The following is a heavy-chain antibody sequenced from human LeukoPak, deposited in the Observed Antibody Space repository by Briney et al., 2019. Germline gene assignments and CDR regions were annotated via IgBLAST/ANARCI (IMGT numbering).Heavy chain of an antibody. J-gene: IGHJ4*02. CDR3: ARQPGGTHGDYFFDF. Sequence: SETLSLTCTVSGDSIRSNSYFWGWIRQPPGKGLEWIGSIYYSGSTYYNQSLKSRVTISLDMSKNQLSLKLSSVTAADTAVYYCARQPGGTHGDYFFDFWGPGTLVTVSS. CDR2: IYYSGST. D-gene: IGHD7-27*01. V-gene: IGHV4-39*01. CDR1: GDSIRSNSYF.